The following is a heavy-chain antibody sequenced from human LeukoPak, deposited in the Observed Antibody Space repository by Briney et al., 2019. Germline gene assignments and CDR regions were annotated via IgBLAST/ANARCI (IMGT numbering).Heavy chain of an antibody. CDR2: ISGSGGST. V-gene: IGHV3-23*01. CDR3: AKARADYDAFDY. J-gene: IGHJ4*02. CDR1: GFTFSSYA. Sequence: PGGSLRLSCAASGFTFSSYAMSWVRQAPGKGLEWVSAISGSGGSTYYADSVKGRFTISRGNSKNTLYLQMNSLRAEDTAVYYCAKARADYDAFDYWGQGTLVTVSS. D-gene: IGHD3-3*01.